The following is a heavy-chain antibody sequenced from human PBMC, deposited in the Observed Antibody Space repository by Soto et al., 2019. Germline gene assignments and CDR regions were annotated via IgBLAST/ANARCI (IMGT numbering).Heavy chain of an antibody. Sequence: ASVKVSCKASGYTFTGYYMHWVRQAPGQGLEWMGWINPNSGGTNYAQKFQGWVTMTRDTSISTAYMELSRLRSDDTAVYYCARDPCSSTSRGSCYLGAFDIWGQGTMVTVSS. CDR1: GYTFTGYY. D-gene: IGHD2-2*01. J-gene: IGHJ3*02. CDR3: ARDPCSSTSRGSCYLGAFDI. CDR2: INPNSGGT. V-gene: IGHV1-2*04.